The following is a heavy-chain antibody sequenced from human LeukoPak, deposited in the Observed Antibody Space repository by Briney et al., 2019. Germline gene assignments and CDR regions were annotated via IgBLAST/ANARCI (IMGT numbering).Heavy chain of an antibody. CDR2: INHSGST. J-gene: IGHJ5*01. CDR1: GGSFSGYY. Sequence: SETLSLTCAVYGGSFSGYYWSWIRQPPGKGLEWIGEINHSGSTNYNPPLKSRVTLSVDTSKNQFSLNLCSVTAADTAVYYCARCLSPFRNWFGSWGQGTLVTVSS. CDR3: ARCLSPFRNWFGS. V-gene: IGHV4-34*01. D-gene: IGHD3-16*01.